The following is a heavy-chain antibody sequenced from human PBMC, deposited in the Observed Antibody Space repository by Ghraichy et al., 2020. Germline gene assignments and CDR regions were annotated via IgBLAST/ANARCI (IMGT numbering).Heavy chain of an antibody. CDR1: ESIFSDYD. Sequence: GGSLRLSCAASESIFSDYDMHWVRQAPGAGLEWVASISHDGSNRYYGDSVKGRFTISRDNSNNTLYVQMNSLKVDDTAVYYCATDLKNNGPSSWGQGTTVTVSS. J-gene: IGHJ6*02. D-gene: IGHD1/OR15-1a*01. CDR2: ISHDGSNR. V-gene: IGHV3-30*03. CDR3: ATDLKNNGPSS.